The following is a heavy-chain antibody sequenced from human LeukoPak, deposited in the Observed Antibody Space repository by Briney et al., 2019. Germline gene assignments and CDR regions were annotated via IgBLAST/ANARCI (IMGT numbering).Heavy chain of an antibody. J-gene: IGHJ3*01. CDR2: ISSSSSYI. D-gene: IGHD6-6*01. Sequence: GGSLRLSCAASGYSFSSYSIHWVRQAPGKGLRWVSSISSSSSYIYYADSVKGRFTISRDNAKNSLYLQMNSLRAEDTAVYYCARDHQLGAPMEDVWGQGTMVTVSS. CDR3: ARDHQLGAPMEDV. CDR1: GYSFSSYS. V-gene: IGHV3-21*01.